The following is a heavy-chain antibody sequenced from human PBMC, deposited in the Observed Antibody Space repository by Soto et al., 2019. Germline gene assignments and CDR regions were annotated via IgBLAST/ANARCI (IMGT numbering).Heavy chain of an antibody. V-gene: IGHV3-21*01. D-gene: IGHD3-22*01. CDR2: ISSSSSYI. CDR1: GFTFSSYC. Sequence: EVQLVESGGGLVKPGGSLRLSCAASGFTFSSYCMNWVRQAPGKGLEWVSSISSSSSYIYYADSVKGRFTISRDNAKNSLYLQMNSLRAEDTAVYYCARGLYYYDSSGYYSPWGQGTLVTVSS. CDR3: ARGLYYYDSSGYYSP. J-gene: IGHJ5*02.